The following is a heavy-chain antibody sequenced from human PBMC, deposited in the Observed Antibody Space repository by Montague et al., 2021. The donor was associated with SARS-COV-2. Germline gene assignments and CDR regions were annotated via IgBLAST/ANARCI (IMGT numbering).Heavy chain of an antibody. Sequence: CAISGDSVSSRSAAWNWTRQAPSTGLEWLGRVYYTTKCNDNYPLSLLGRLTIRPDTSRNQVSLQVDSVTSQDTAVYYCVWGGRGGTAAGTAFALWGQGTLVTVSS. CDR3: VWGGRGGTAAGTAFAL. V-gene: IGHV6-1*01. D-gene: IGHD6-13*01. J-gene: IGHJ4*02. CDR2: VYYTTKCND. CDR1: GDSVSSRSAA.